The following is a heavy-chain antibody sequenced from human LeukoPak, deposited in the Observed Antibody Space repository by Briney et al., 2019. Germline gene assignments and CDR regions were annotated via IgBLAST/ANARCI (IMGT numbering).Heavy chain of an antibody. CDR2: INSDGSGP. D-gene: IGHD1-14*01. Sequence: GGSLRLSCVASGFTFSNYWMHWVRQAPEKGLMWVSKINSDGSGPDYADSVKGRFTISRDNAKNTLYLQMNSLRAEDTAVYYCARDVYGLGDYWGQGNLVTVSS. CDR1: GFTFSNYW. J-gene: IGHJ4*02. CDR3: ARDVYGLGDY. V-gene: IGHV3-74*01.